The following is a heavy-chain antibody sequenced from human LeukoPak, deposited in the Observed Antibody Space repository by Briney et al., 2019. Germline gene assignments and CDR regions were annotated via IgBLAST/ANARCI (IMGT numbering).Heavy chain of an antibody. V-gene: IGHV6-1*01. CDR3: ARDSDAFDI. J-gene: IGHJ3*02. CDR1: GDSVSANGAT. CDR2: TYYRSKWYR. Sequence: SQTLSLTCAISGDSVSANGATWNWIRQSPSRGLEWLGRTYYRSKWYRDYAVSVKSRITINPDSSNNQFSLQLNYVTPEDTALYYCARDSDAFDIWGQGTMVTVSS.